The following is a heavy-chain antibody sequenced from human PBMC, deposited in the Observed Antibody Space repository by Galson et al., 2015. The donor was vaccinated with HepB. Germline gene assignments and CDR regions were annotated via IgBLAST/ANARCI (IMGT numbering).Heavy chain of an antibody. Sequence: SLRLSCAASGFTVSSNYMSWVRQAPGRGLEWVSVIYSGGSTYYADSVKGRFTISRDNSKNTLYLQMNSLRAEDTAVYYCARVRRPTRYFGLWGRGTLVTVSS. CDR1: GFTVSSNY. CDR2: IYSGGST. CDR3: ARVRRPTRYFGL. V-gene: IGHV3-53*01. D-gene: IGHD6-6*01. J-gene: IGHJ2*01.